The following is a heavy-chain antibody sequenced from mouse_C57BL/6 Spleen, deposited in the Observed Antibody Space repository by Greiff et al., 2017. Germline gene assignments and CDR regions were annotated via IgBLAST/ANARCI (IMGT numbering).Heavy chain of an antibody. J-gene: IGHJ4*01. CDR3: ARLGYDGDAMDY. D-gene: IGHD2-3*01. Sequence: DVQLQESGPGLVKPSQSLSLTCSVTGYSITSGYYWNWIRQFPGNKLEWMGYISYDGSNNYNPSLKNRISITRDTSKNQFFLKLNSVTTEDTATYYCARLGYDGDAMDYWGQGTSVTVSS. CDR1: GYSITSGYY. V-gene: IGHV3-6*01. CDR2: ISYDGSN.